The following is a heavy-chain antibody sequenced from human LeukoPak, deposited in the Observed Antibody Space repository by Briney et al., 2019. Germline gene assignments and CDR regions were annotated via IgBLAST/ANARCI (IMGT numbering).Heavy chain of an antibody. D-gene: IGHD6-19*01. V-gene: IGHV3-21*01. Sequence: GGSLRLSCAASGFTFSSYSMNWVRQAPGKGLEWVSSISSSSSYIYYADSVKGRFTISRDNSKNTVSLQMNSLGVEDTAVYYCARDQGDASGWFFDYWGQGARVIVSS. CDR3: ARDQGDASGWFFDY. CDR1: GFTFSSYS. J-gene: IGHJ4*02. CDR2: ISSSSSYI.